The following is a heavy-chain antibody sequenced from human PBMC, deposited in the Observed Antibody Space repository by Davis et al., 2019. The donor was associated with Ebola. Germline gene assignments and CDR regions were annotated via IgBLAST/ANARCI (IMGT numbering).Heavy chain of an antibody. Sequence: PGGSLRLSCAASGFFFSAFAIHWVRQAPGQGPEWLAVISYDGTNEYYADSVKGRFTISRDNSKNTLYLQMTSLRTEDTAVYYCARAPDLKISVFGHPYYYYGMDVWGHGTTVIVSS. CDR1: GFFFSAFA. CDR2: ISYDGTNE. CDR3: ARAPDLKISVFGHPYYYYGMDV. V-gene: IGHV3-30-3*01. J-gene: IGHJ6*02. D-gene: IGHD6-19*01.